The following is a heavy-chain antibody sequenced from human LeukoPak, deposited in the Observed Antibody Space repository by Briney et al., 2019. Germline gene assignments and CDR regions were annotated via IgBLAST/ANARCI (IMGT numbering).Heavy chain of an antibody. CDR2: ISGSGSST. CDR3: AKGVAVASPYYFDY. J-gene: IGHJ4*02. V-gene: IGHV3-23*01. D-gene: IGHD6-19*01. CDR1: GFTFSSHA. Sequence: GGSLRLSWAAPGFTFSSHAMSWVRQAPGKGLEWVSPISGSGSSTYYADSVKGRFTISRDNSKNTLYLQMNSLRAEDTAVYYCAKGVAVASPYYFDYWGQGTLVTVSS.